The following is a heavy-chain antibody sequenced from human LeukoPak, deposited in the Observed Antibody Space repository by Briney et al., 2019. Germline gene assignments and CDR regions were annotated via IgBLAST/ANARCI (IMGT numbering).Heavy chain of an antibody. D-gene: IGHD3-22*01. Sequence: SVMVSCKASGFTFTSSAVQWVRQARGQRLEWIGWIVVGSGNTNYAQKFQERVTITRDMSTSTAYMELSSLRSEDTAVYYCAAVHYYDSSGYYGFDYWGQGTLVTVSS. J-gene: IGHJ4*02. CDR2: IVVGSGNT. V-gene: IGHV1-58*01. CDR3: AAVHYYDSSGYYGFDY. CDR1: GFTFTSSA.